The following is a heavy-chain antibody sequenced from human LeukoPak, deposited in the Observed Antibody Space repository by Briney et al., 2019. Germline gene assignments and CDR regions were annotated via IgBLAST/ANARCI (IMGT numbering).Heavy chain of an antibody. CDR1: GGSISSGGYY. J-gene: IGHJ4*02. CDR2: IYHSGST. Sequence: SETLSLTCTVSGGSISSGGYYWSWIRQPPGKGLEWIGYIYHSGSTYYNPSLKSRVTISVDRSKNQFSLKLSSVTAADTAVYYCARANDFWSGYAPFDYWGQGTLVTVSS. CDR3: ARANDFWSGYAPFDY. V-gene: IGHV4-30-2*01. D-gene: IGHD3-3*01.